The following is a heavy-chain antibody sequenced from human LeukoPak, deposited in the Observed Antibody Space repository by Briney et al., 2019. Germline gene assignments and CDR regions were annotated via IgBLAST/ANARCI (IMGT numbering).Heavy chain of an antibody. V-gene: IGHV4-30-4*01. Sequence: SQTLSLTCTVSGGSISSGDYYWSWIRQPPGTGLEWIGYIYYSGSTYYNPSLKSRVTISVDTSKNQFSLKLSSVTAADTAVYYCARDGDRDGYNCWGQGTLVTVSS. J-gene: IGHJ4*02. CDR3: ARDGDRDGYNC. CDR1: GGSISSGDYY. D-gene: IGHD5-24*01. CDR2: IYYSGST.